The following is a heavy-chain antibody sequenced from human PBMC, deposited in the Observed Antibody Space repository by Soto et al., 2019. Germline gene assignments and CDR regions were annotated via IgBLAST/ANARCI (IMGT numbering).Heavy chain of an antibody. CDR3: ATQIGRHGASRYFDS. Sequence: ESLKIPRKGSGGYHFNNYWIAWVRQMPGKGLEWMGIIFPGDSDSVYSPAFQGKVTLSVDKSIATAYLHWSGLKASDSAMYYCATQIGRHGASRYFDSWGQGTLVTVSS. CDR2: IFPGDSDS. CDR1: GGYHFNNYW. V-gene: IGHV5-51*01. J-gene: IGHJ4*02. D-gene: IGHD4-17*01.